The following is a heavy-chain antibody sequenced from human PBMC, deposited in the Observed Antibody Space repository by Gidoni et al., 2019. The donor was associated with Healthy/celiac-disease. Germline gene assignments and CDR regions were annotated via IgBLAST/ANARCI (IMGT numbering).Heavy chain of an antibody. D-gene: IGHD6-13*01. J-gene: IGHJ4*02. CDR1: GGTVRSYA. V-gene: IGHV1-69*01. CDR3: ARVWGYSSSRYYLDY. CDR2: IIPIFGTA. Sequence: QVQLVQSGAEVKKPGSSVKVSCKASGGTVRSYAISWVRQAPGQGLAWMGGIIPIFGTANYAQKFQGRVTITADESTSTAYMELSSLRSEDTAVYYCARVWGYSSSRYYLDYWGQGTLVTVSS.